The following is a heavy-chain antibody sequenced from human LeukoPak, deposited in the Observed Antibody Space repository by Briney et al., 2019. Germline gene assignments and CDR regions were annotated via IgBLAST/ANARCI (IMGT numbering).Heavy chain of an antibody. CDR2: ICTSGST. CDR1: GGSISSYY. J-gene: IGHJ4*02. V-gene: IGHV4-4*07. D-gene: IGHD6-13*01. Sequence: AETLSLTCTVSGGSISSYYWSWIRQPAGKGLEWIGRICTSGSTNYNPSLKSRVTMSVDTSKNQFSLKLSSVTAADTAVYYCARALRDSSSWSLFDYWGQGTLVTVSS. CDR3: ARALRDSSSWSLFDY.